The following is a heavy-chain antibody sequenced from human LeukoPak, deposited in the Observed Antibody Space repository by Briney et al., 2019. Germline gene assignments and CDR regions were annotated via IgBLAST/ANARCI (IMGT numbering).Heavy chain of an antibody. CDR2: INPSGGST. D-gene: IGHD3-10*01. CDR1: GYTFTSYY. V-gene: IGHV1-46*01. J-gene: IGHJ5*02. Sequence: ASVKVSCKASGYTFTSYYMHWVRQAPGQGLEWMGIINPSGGSTSYAQKFQGRVTMTRDMSTSTVYMELSSLRSEDTAVYYCARDPYYGSGSYYNSWFDPWGQGTLVTVSS. CDR3: ARDPYYGSGSYYNSWFDP.